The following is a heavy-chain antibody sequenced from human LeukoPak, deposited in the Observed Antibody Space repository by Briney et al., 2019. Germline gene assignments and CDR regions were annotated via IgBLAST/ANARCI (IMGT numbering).Heavy chain of an antibody. V-gene: IGHV3-21*04. CDR3: TKDIKLDIIYGMDV. Sequence: PGGSLRLSCAASGFTFSSYSMNWVRQAPGKGLEWVSSISSSSSYIYYADSVKGRFTISRDNAKNSLYLQMNSLRVEDTALYYCTKDIKLDIIYGMDVWGQGTTVTVSS. D-gene: IGHD2-15*01. CDR2: ISSSSSYI. CDR1: GFTFSSYS. J-gene: IGHJ6*02.